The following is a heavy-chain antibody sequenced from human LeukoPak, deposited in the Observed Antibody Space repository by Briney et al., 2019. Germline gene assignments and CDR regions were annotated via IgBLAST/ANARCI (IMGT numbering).Heavy chain of an antibody. CDR1: GYSISSAYY. V-gene: IGHV4-38-2*02. D-gene: IGHD5-12*01. CDR2: FHYSGST. J-gene: IGHJ6*03. Sequence: SETLSLTCTVSGYSISSAYYWGWIRQPPGKGLEWIGSFHYSGSTYYNPSLKSRVTISVDTSKNQFSLKLSSVTAADTAVYYCARLSGYGLHYYYHMDVWGKGTTVTVSS. CDR3: ARLSGYGLHYYYHMDV.